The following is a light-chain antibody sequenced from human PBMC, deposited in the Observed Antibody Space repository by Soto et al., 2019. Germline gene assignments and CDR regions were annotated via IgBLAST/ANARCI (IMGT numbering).Light chain of an antibody. CDR1: QGISSY. J-gene: IGKJ1*01. V-gene: IGKV1-9*01. CDR3: QQLNSYPRT. Sequence: DIQLTQSPSFLSASVGDRVTITCRARQGISSYLAWYQQKPGKAPKLLIYAASTLQSGVPSRFSGSGSGTDFTLTISSLQPEDFATYCCQQLNSYPRTFGQGTKVEIK. CDR2: AAS.